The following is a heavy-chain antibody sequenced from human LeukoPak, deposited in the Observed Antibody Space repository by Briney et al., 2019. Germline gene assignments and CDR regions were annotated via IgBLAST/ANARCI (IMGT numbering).Heavy chain of an antibody. Sequence: GGSLRLSCAASGFTFSNAWMSWVRQAPGKGLEWVSSISSSSSYIYYADSVKGRFTISRDNAKNSLYLQMNSLRAEDTAVYYCARGLWFGELFHTYYFDYWGQGTLVTVSS. CDR2: ISSSSSYI. V-gene: IGHV3-21*01. D-gene: IGHD3-10*01. CDR1: GFTFSNAW. J-gene: IGHJ4*02. CDR3: ARGLWFGELFHTYYFDY.